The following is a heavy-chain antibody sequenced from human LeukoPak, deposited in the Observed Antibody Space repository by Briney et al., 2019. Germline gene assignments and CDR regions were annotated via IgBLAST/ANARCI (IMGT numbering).Heavy chain of an antibody. J-gene: IGHJ4*02. CDR1: GGSIRSYY. V-gene: IGHV4-59*01. Sequence: PSETLSLTWNVAGGSIRSYYWSWIRQPPGKGLDWLGYIYYSGSTNYKPSLKSRVSISVDTSKNQFSMKLSSVTAADTAVYYCARTGSTVTMLYPFDHWGQGTLVTVSS. CDR3: ARTGSTVTMLYPFDH. CDR2: IYYSGST. D-gene: IGHD4-17*01.